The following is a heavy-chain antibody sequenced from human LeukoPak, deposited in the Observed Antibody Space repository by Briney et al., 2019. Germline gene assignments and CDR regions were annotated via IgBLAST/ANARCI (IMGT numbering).Heavy chain of an antibody. CDR1: GFTFSSYG. D-gene: IGHD5-18*01. V-gene: IGHV3-30*18. J-gene: IGHJ6*02. Sequence: GGSLRLSCAASGFTFSSYGMHWVRQAPGKGLEWVAVISYDGSNKYYADSVKGRFTISRDNSKNTLYLQMNSLRAEDTAVDYCAKGGYSYGGYYYYYGMDVWGQGTTVTVSS. CDR2: ISYDGSNK. CDR3: AKGGYSYGGYYYYYGMDV.